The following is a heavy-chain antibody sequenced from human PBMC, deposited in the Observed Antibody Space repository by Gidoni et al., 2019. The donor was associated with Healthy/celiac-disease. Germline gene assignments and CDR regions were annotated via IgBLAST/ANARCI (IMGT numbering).Heavy chain of an antibody. CDR1: VFTFRAYY. CDR2: ISSSGSTI. D-gene: IGHD3-3*01. CDR3: ARDHYDFWSGRRNWFDP. V-gene: IGHV3-11*01. Sequence: QVQLVESGGGLVKPGGSLRLSCAASVFTFRAYYMSWIRQAPGKGLEGVSYISSSGSTIYYADSVKGRFTISRDNAKNSLYLQRNSLRAEDTAVYYCARDHYDFWSGRRNWFDPWGQGTLVTVSS. J-gene: IGHJ5*02.